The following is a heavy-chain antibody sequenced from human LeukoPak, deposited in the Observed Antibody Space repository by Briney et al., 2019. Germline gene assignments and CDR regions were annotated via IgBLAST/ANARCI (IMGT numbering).Heavy chain of an antibody. Sequence: GGSLRLSCAASGFTFSSYDMHWVRRATGKGLEWVSAIGTAGDTYYPGSVKGRFTISRENAKNSLYLQMNSLRAGDTAVYYCARGGQTRWPLDYWGQGTLVTVSS. CDR1: GFTFSSYD. CDR3: ARGGQTRWPLDY. D-gene: IGHD3-10*01. CDR2: IGTAGDT. V-gene: IGHV3-13*01. J-gene: IGHJ4*02.